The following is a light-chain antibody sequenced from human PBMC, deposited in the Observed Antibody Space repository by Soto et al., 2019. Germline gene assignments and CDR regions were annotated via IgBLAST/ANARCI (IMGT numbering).Light chain of an antibody. CDR1: QSVSSN. V-gene: IGKV3-15*01. J-gene: IGKJ1*01. CDR3: QQYNNWPRT. Sequence: DIGMTHSPATPSLSPWERATLSCRASQSVSSNLAWYQQKPGQAPRLLIYGASTRATGIPARFSGSGSGTEFTLTISSLQSEDFAVYYCQQYNNWPRTFGQGTNVDI. CDR2: GAS.